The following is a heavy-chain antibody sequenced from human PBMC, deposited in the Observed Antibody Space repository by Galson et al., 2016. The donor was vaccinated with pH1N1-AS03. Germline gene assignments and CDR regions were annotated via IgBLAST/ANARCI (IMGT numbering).Heavy chain of an antibody. J-gene: IGHJ4*02. D-gene: IGHD2/OR15-2a*01. Sequence: SLRLSCAASGFTFSSHWMHWVRHLPGKGLVWVSGIDSDGSNTYSADSVRGRFTISRDNAKNTLYLQMNSLRAEDTALYYRADPFGLPWGQGTLITVSS. CDR1: GFTFSSHW. CDR3: ADPFGLP. CDR2: IDSDGSNT. V-gene: IGHV3-74*01.